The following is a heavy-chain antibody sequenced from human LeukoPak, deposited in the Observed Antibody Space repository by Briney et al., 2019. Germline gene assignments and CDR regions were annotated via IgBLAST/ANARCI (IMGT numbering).Heavy chain of an antibody. D-gene: IGHD4-17*01. V-gene: IGHV3-48*03. CDR3: ARGYGDYGPAFDY. CDR1: GFTFSSYA. CDR2: ISSSGSTI. Sequence: GRSLRLSCAASGFTFSSYAMHWVRQAPGKGLEWVSYISSSGSTIYYADSVKGRFTISRDNAKNSLYLQMNSLRAEDTAVYYCARGYGDYGPAFDYWGQGTLVTVSS. J-gene: IGHJ4*02.